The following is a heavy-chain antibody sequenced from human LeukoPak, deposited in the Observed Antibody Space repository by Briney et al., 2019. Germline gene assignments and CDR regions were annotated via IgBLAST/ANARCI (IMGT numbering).Heavy chain of an antibody. CDR3: AREERDGYNYYWYFDL. CDR2: ISSSSSYI. J-gene: IGHJ2*01. CDR1: GFTFSSYS. Sequence: PGGSLRLSCAASGFTFSSYSMNWVRQAPGKGLEWVSCISSSSSYIYYADSVKGRFTISRDNAKNSLYLQMNSLRAEDTAVYYCAREERDGYNYYWYFDLWGRGTLVTVSS. D-gene: IGHD5-24*01. V-gene: IGHV3-21*01.